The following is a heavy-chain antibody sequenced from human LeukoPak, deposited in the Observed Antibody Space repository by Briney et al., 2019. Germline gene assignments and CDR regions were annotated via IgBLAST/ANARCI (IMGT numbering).Heavy chain of an antibody. D-gene: IGHD6-19*01. CDR3: ARDLSSGTYFFDY. V-gene: IGHV1-46*01. CDR2: INPSGDIT. CDR1: GYTFTNYD. J-gene: IGHJ4*02. Sequence: ASVKVSCKASGYTFTNYDMHWVRQAPGQGLEWMGIINPSGDITTYAQKFQGRVTTTRDMSTSTVYMELSSLRSEDTAVYYCARDLSSGTYFFDYWGQGTLVTVSS.